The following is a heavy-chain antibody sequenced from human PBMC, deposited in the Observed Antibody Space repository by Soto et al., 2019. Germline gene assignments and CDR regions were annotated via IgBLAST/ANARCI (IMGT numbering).Heavy chain of an antibody. J-gene: IGHJ6*02. CDR1: GFTFSSYA. Sequence: GGSLRLSCAASGFTFSSYAMHWVRQAPGKGLEWVAVISYDGSNKYYADSVKGRFTISRDNSKNTLYLQMNSLRAEDTAVYYCARDIPPPGGWNFVRYYYYGMDVWGQGTTVTVSS. CDR2: ISYDGSNK. V-gene: IGHV3-30-3*01. CDR3: ARDIPPPGGWNFVRYYYYGMDV. D-gene: IGHD1-7*01.